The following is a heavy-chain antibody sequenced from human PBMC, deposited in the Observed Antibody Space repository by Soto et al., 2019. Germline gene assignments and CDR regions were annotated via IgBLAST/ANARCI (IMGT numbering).Heavy chain of an antibody. Sequence: QVQLVQSGAEVKKPGSSVKVSCKASGGTFTSYSISWVRQAPEQGLEWMGGIIIMFDTPNYAQKFQGRVTITADKSTSTAYMELRSLRSEDTAVYYCARDEDLGSSMDVWGQGTTVTVSS. CDR2: IIIMFDTP. V-gene: IGHV1-69*06. CDR3: ARDEDLGSSMDV. J-gene: IGHJ6*02. CDR1: GGTFTSYS. D-gene: IGHD3-16*01.